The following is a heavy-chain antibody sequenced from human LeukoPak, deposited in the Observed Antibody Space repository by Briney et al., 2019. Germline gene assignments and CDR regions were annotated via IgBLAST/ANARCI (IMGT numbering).Heavy chain of an antibody. CDR1: GYTFTIYD. CDR2: MNPNSGNT. Sequence: ASVTVSFKASGYTFTIYDINWVRQATGQGLEWMGWMNPNSGNTGYAQKFQGRVTMTRNTSISTAYMELSSLRSEDTAVYYCASTVTTPGYYYYMDVWGKGTTVTVSS. D-gene: IGHD4-11*01. CDR3: ASTVTTPGYYYYMDV. V-gene: IGHV1-8*01. J-gene: IGHJ6*03.